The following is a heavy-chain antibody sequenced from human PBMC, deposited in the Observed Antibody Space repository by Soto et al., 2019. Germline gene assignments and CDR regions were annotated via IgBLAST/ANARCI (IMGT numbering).Heavy chain of an antibody. CDR2: IYYSGST. Sequence: PSETLSLTCTVSGGPVSSGSYYWSWIRQPPGKGLEWIGYIYYSGSTNYNPSLKSRVTISVDTSKNQFSLKLSSVTAADTAVYYCARDGGYNSGWYDCWGQGTLVTVSS. CDR1: GGPVSSGSYY. D-gene: IGHD6-19*01. J-gene: IGHJ5*01. V-gene: IGHV4-61*01. CDR3: ARDGGYNSGWYDC.